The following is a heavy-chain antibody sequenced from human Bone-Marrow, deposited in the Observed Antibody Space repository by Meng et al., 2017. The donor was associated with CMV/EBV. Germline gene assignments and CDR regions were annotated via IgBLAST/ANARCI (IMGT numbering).Heavy chain of an antibody. Sequence: GSISSGGYYWNWIRQLPGKGLEWIGNIYYSGSTYYNPSLKSRVGISADTSKNQFSLNLTSVTAADTAVYYCARGLSPHDGSGYYAYWGQGALVTVSS. CDR2: IYYSGST. CDR1: GSISSGGYY. J-gene: IGHJ4*02. V-gene: IGHV4-31*02. CDR3: ARGLSPHDGSGYYAY. D-gene: IGHD3-22*01.